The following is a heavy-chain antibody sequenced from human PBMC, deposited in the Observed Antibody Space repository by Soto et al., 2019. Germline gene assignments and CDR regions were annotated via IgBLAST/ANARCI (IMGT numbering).Heavy chain of an antibody. V-gene: IGHV3-66*01. CDR2: INSGGNT. CDR1: GFGVSNNY. Sequence: PGGSLRLSCAASGFGVSNNYMSWVRQAPGKGLEWVSAINSGGNTYYADSVKGRFTISRDNSKNTVYLQMNSVGAEDTALYYCAKGRSYYYYYGVDVWGQGTTVTVSS. CDR3: AKGRSYYYYYGVDV. J-gene: IGHJ6*02.